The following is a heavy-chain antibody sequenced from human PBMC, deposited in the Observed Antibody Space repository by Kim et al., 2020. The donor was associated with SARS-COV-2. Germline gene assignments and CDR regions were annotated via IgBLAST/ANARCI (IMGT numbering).Heavy chain of an antibody. CDR3: ARDLESSSWYKRGGDYYGMDV. CDR2: TYYRSKWYN. J-gene: IGHJ6*02. D-gene: IGHD6-13*01. V-gene: IGHV6-1*01. CDR1: GDSVSSNSAA. Sequence: SQTLSLTCAISGDSVSSNSAAWNWIRQSPSRGLEWLGRTYYRSKWYNDYAASVKSRITINPDTSKNQFSLQLNSVTPEDTAVYYCARDLESSSWYKRGGDYYGMDVWGQGTTVTVSS.